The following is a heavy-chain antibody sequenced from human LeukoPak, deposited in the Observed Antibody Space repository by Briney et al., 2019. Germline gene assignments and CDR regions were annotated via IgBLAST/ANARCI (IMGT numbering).Heavy chain of an antibody. Sequence: PGGSLRLSCAASGFTLSTYWMHWVRQAPGKGLVWVSRINTDGTSTTYADSVKGRFTISRDNAKNTLYLQMNSLRAEDTAVYYCAEMADDVDTAMVNGTTDYWGQGTLVTVSS. D-gene: IGHD5-18*01. CDR3: AEMADDVDTAMVNGTTDY. J-gene: IGHJ4*02. V-gene: IGHV3-74*01. CDR1: GFTLSTYW. CDR2: INTDGTST.